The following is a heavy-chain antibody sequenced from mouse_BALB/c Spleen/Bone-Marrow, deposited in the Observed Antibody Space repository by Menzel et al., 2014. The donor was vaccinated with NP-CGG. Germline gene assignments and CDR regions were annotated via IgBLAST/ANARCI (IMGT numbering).Heavy chain of an antibody. CDR2: IYPGDGDT. Sequence: QVQLQQSGAELVRPGSSVKISCKASGYAFSAYWMNWVKQRPGQGLEWIGQIYPGDGDTNYNGKFKGKATMTADKSSSTAYMHISSLTSEDSAVYFCTRSTATFDYWGQGTTLTGSS. CDR1: GYAFSAYW. V-gene: IGHV1-80*01. D-gene: IGHD1-2*01. CDR3: TRSTATFDY. J-gene: IGHJ2*01.